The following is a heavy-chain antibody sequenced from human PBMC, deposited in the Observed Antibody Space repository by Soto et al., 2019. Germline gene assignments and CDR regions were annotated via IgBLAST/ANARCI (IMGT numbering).Heavy chain of an antibody. CDR1: GFTFSSYG. J-gene: IGHJ4*02. CDR2: IWFDGSNK. CDR3: ATTGAY. V-gene: IGHV3-33*01. Sequence: QVQLVESGGGVVQPGRSLRLSCAASGFTFSSYGMHWVRQAPGKGLAWGAVIWFDGSNKFYADSVKGRFTISRDNSKNTVSLQMNSLRDGDSAAYYCATTGAYWGQGTLVTVSS.